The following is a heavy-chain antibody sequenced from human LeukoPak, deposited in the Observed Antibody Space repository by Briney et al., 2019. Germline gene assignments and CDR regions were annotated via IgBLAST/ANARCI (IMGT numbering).Heavy chain of an antibody. J-gene: IGHJ4*02. Sequence: GGSLRLSCAASGFTFSSYSMNWVRQAPGKGLEWVSSISSSSTYYADSVKGRFTISRDNAKNSLYLQMNSLRAEDTAVYYCARSLAATGALAYWGQGSLVTVSS. D-gene: IGHD6-13*01. CDR3: ARSLAATGALAY. V-gene: IGHV3-21*01. CDR1: GFTFSSYS. CDR2: ISSSST.